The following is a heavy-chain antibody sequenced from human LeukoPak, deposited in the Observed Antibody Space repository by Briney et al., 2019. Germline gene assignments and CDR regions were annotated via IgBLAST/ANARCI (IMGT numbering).Heavy chain of an antibody. V-gene: IGHV1-18*01. CDR3: VRDLAPESQLLWGQQLAGAFDI. CDR1: GYTFTSYG. J-gene: IGHJ3*02. Sequence: ASVKVSCKASGYTFTSYGISWVRQAPGQGLEWMGWISAYNDNTNYAQKLQGRVTMTTDTSTSTAYMELRSLRSDDTAVYYCVRDLAPESQLLWGQQLAGAFDIWGQGTMVTVSS. D-gene: IGHD2-2*01. CDR2: ISAYNDNT.